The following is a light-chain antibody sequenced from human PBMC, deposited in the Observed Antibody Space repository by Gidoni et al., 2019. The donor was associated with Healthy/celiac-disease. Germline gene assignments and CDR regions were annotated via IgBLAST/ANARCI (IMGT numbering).Light chain of an antibody. J-gene: IGKJ4*01. CDR2: GAS. Sequence: EIVLTQAPGTLSLSPGERATLSSRARQSVSSSNLAWYQQKPGQAPRLLIYGASSRATGIPDRFSGSGSGTDFTLTISRLEPEDFAVYYCQQYGSSRLTFGGGTKVEIK. CDR3: QQYGSSRLT. CDR1: QSVSSSN. V-gene: IGKV3-20*01.